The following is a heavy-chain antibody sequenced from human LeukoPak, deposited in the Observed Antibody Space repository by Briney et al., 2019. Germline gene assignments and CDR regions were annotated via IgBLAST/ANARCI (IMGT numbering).Heavy chain of an antibody. D-gene: IGHD6-19*01. Sequence: SETLSLTCTVSGGSISSSSYYWGWIRQPPGKGLEWIGEINHSGSTNYNPSLKSRVTISVDTSKNQFSLKLSSVTAADAAVYYCARGLAVAGTSWGQGTLVTVSS. CDR3: ARGLAVAGTS. CDR1: GGSISSSSYY. CDR2: INHSGST. J-gene: IGHJ4*02. V-gene: IGHV4-39*07.